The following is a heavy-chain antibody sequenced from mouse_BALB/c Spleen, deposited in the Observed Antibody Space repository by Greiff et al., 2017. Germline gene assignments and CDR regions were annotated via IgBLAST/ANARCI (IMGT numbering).Heavy chain of an antibody. Sequence: EVHLVESGAELVRPGALVKLSCKASGFNIKDYYMPWVKQRPEQGLEWIGWIDPENGNTIYDPKFQGKASITADTSSNTAYLQLSSLTSEDSAVYYCESGDYDEGFAYWGQGTLVTVSA. V-gene: IGHV14-1*02. D-gene: IGHD2-4*01. CDR2: IDPENGNT. J-gene: IGHJ3*01. CDR3: ESGDYDEGFAY. CDR1: GFNIKDYY.